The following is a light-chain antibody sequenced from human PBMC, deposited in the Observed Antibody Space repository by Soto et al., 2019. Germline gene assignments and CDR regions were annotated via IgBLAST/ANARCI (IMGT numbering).Light chain of an antibody. Sequence: QSVLTQPPSASGTPGQRVTISCSGGSSNIGSNYVYWYQQLTGTAPKLLIDGSNQRPSGVPDRFSGSRSGTSASLAISGLRSDDGADYFCAAWDGSLSAGMFGGGTKVTVL. J-gene: IGLJ3*02. V-gene: IGLV1-47*02. CDR3: AAWDGSLSAGM. CDR2: GSN. CDR1: SSNIGSNY.